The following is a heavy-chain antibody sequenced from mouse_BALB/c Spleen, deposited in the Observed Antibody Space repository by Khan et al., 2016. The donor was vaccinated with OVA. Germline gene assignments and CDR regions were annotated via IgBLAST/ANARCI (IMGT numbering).Heavy chain of an antibody. J-gene: IGHJ4*01. CDR1: GYSITSDYA. CDR3: ARYASLYNYAMDY. CDR2: ISYSGST. V-gene: IGHV3-2*02. Sequence: EVQLQESGPGLVKPSQSLSLTCTVTGYSITSDYAWNWIRQFPGNKLEWMGYISYSGSTNYNPALKNQISITRDTSKNKFFLQLNSVTTEDTATYYGARYASLYNYAMDYWGQGTSLTVSS.